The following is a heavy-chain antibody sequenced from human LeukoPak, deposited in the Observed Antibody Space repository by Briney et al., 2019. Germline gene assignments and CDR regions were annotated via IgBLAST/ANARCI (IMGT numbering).Heavy chain of an antibody. CDR1: GFTFSDYA. J-gene: IGHJ4*02. CDR2: ISGSGGST. V-gene: IGHV3-23*01. CDR3: AKSSHYPYCSSTSCYSDPDY. D-gene: IGHD2-2*01. Sequence: GGSLRLSCAASGFTFSDYAMSWVRQAPGKGLEWVSAISGSGGSTYYADSVKGRFTISRDNSKNTLYLQMNSLRAEDTAVYYCAKSSHYPYCSSTSCYSDPDYWGQGTLVTVSS.